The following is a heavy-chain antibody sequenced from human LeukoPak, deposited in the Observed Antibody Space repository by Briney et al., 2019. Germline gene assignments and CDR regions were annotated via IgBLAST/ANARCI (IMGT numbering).Heavy chain of an antibody. CDR2: ISGDGGST. D-gene: IGHD2-15*01. J-gene: IGHJ5*02. CDR3: AKARYCSGGSCARGWFDP. Sequence: GWSLRLSCAASGFTFDDYAMHWVRQAPGKGLEWVSLISGDGGSTYYADSVKGRFTISRDNSKNSLYLQMNSLRTEDTALYYCAKARYCSGGSCARGWFDPWGQGPLVTVSS. CDR1: GFTFDDYA. V-gene: IGHV3-43*02.